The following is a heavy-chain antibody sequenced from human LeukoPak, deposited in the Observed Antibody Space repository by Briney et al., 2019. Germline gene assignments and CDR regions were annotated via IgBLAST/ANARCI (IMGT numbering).Heavy chain of an antibody. D-gene: IGHD6-13*01. V-gene: IGHV4-39*07. CDR3: ARGSSWYQTNFDY. CDR2: IYYSGST. J-gene: IGHJ4*02. CDR1: GGSISSSSYY. Sequence: SETLSLTCTVSGGSISSSSYYWGWIRQPPGKGLEWIGSIYYSGSTYYNPSLKSRVTISVDTSKDQFSLKLSSVTAADTAVYYCARGSSWYQTNFDYWGQGTLVTVSS.